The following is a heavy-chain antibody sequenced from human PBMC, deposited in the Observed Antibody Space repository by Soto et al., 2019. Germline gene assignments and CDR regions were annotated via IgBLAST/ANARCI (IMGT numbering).Heavy chain of an antibody. Sequence: GGSLRLSCAASGFIFSSYAMGWVRQTPGKGLEWVSAIIGSGGETYYIDSVKGRFTISRDNSKNTLYLQMTSLRAEDTALYFCAKLGSSTWSPHYYFDYWGQGSLVTVSS. J-gene: IGHJ4*02. CDR2: IIGSGGET. V-gene: IGHV3-23*01. CDR3: AKLGSSTWSPHYYFDY. CDR1: GFIFSSYA. D-gene: IGHD6-13*01.